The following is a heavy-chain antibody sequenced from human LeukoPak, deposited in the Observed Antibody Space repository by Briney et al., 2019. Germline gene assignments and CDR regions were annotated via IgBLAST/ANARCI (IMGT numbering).Heavy chain of an antibody. CDR2: INHSGST. D-gene: IGHD3-10*01. CDR3: ARDRRFGELPYYYYGMDV. J-gene: IGHJ6*02. CDR1: GGSFSGYY. V-gene: IGHV4-34*01. Sequence: SETLSLTCAVYGGSFSGYYWSWIRQPPGKGLEWIGEINHSGSTNYNPSLKSRVTISVDTSKNQFSLKLSSVTAADTAVYYCARDRRFGELPYYYYGMDVWGQGTTVTVSS.